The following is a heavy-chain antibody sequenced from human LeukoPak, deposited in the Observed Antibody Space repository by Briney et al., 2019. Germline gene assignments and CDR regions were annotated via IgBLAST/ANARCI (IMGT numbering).Heavy chain of an antibody. CDR2: ISYDGSNK. CDR3: AKERGQGYCSGGSCYPASY. J-gene: IGHJ4*02. D-gene: IGHD2-15*01. CDR1: GFTFSSYG. Sequence: GGSLRLSCAASGFTFSSYGMHWVRQAPGKGLEWVAVISYDGSNKYYADSVKGRFTISRDNSKNTLYLQMSSLRAEDTAVYYCAKERGQGYCSGGSCYPASYWGQGTLVTVSS. V-gene: IGHV3-30*18.